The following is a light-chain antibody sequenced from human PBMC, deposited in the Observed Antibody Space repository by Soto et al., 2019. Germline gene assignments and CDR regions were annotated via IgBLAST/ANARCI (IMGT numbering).Light chain of an antibody. J-gene: IGKJ4*01. CDR2: DAS. CDR3: QQRSDWPLT. V-gene: IGKV3-11*01. CDR1: QSVSSN. Sequence: EFVLTHSPGTLSFXPXXXXTXXXMASQSVSSNLAWYQQKPGQAPRLLIYDASNRATGIPARFSGSGSGTDFTLTISSLEPEDFAVYYCQQRSDWPLTFGGGTKVDI.